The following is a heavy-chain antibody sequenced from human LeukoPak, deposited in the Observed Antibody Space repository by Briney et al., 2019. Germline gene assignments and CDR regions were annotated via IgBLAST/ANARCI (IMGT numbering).Heavy chain of an antibody. J-gene: IGHJ1*01. Sequence: GGSLRLSCAASGFTFSSYSMNWVRQAPGKGLEWVSSISSSSSYIYYADSVKGRFTISRDNAKNSLYLQMNSLRAEDTAVYYCAREWLYYYDSSGYYYGSEYFQHWGQGTQVTVSS. CDR3: AREWLYYYDSSGYYYGSEYFQH. CDR2: ISSSSSYI. D-gene: IGHD3-22*01. CDR1: GFTFSSYS. V-gene: IGHV3-21*01.